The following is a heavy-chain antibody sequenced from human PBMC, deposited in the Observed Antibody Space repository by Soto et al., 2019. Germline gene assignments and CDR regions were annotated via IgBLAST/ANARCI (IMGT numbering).Heavy chain of an antibody. CDR3: ASVLRFLGGAFDI. V-gene: IGHV5-51*01. CDR1: GDSITSYW. J-gene: IGHJ3*02. CDR2: IYPGDSDT. D-gene: IGHD3-3*01. Sequence: PGESLKISCKGSGDSITSYWIGWVRQIPGKGLEWMGIIYPGDSDTRYSPSFQGQVTISADKSISTAYLQWSSLKASDTAMYYCASVLRFLGGAFDIWGQGTMVTVSS.